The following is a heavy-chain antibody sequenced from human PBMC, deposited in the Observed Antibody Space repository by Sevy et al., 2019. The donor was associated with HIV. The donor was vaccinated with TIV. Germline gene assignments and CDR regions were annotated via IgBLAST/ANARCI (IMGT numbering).Heavy chain of an antibody. J-gene: IGHJ4*02. D-gene: IGHD6-19*01. Sequence: GGSLRLSSAASGFTFSDYYMSWIRQAPGKGLEWVSYISTSSSYTNYADSVKGRFTISRDNAKSSLYLHMNSLRAEDTAVYYCARARYTSGWGYFDYWGQGTLVTVSS. CDR2: ISTSSSYT. CDR3: ARARYTSGWGYFDY. CDR1: GFTFSDYY. V-gene: IGHV3-11*06.